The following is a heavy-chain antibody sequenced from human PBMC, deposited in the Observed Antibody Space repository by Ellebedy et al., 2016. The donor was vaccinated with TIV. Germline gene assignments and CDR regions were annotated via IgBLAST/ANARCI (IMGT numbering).Heavy chain of an antibody. D-gene: IGHD6-19*01. CDR1: GFTFSSYS. J-gene: IGHJ4*02. CDR3: ARDNAAVAGSFDY. Sequence: GGSLRLSXAASGFTFSSYSMNWVRQAPGKGLEWVSYISSSSSTIYYADSVKGRFTISRDNAKNSLYLQMNSLRAEDTAVYYCARDNAAVAGSFDYWGQGTLVTVSS. CDR2: ISSSSSTI. V-gene: IGHV3-48*04.